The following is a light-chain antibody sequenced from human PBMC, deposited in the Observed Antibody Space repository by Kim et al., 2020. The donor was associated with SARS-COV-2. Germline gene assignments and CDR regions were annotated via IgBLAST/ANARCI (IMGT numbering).Light chain of an antibody. CDR1: QSIPAY. CDR2: DAS. J-gene: IGKJ4*01. V-gene: IGKV3-11*01. Sequence: LSPAELATPSCRTGQSIPAYLAWYLQKPGHTPRLLIYDASNRATGTPASFSGSGSGTDFTLTISSLEPEDSAVYYCQQRINWPLTFGGGTKVDIK. CDR3: QQRINWPLT.